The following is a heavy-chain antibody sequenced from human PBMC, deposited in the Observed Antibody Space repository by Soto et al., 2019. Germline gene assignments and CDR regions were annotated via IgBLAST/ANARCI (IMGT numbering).Heavy chain of an antibody. J-gene: IGHJ4*02. D-gene: IGHD3-9*01. CDR1: GGSFSGFF. V-gene: IGHV4-59*01. CDR2: ISYGGTS. CDR3: AASLYYEILTGYPKHFDY. Sequence: SETLSLTCSVSGGSFSGFFWNWIRQSPGTGLEWIGYISYGGTSIYNPSLESRVTMSVDTSKNQVSLKVRSVTAADTAVYYCAASLYYEILTGYPKHFDYWGPGSLVTVSS.